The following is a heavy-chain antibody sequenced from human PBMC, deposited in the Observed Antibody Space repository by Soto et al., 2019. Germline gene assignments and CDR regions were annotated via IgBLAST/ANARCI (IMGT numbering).Heavy chain of an antibody. CDR3: ARRTPRSGYDYYFDY. CDR2: IYPGDSDT. D-gene: IGHD5-12*01. V-gene: IGHV5-51*01. J-gene: IGHJ4*02. Sequence: GESLKISCKGSGYSFTSYWIDWVRQMPGKGLEWMGSIYPGDSDTRYSPSFQGQVPISADKSISTAYLQWSSRKASDTAMYYCARRTPRSGYDYYFDYWGQGTLVTVSS. CDR1: GYSFTSYW.